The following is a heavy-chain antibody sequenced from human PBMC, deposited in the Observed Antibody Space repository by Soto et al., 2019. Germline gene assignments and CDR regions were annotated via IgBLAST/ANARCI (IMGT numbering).Heavy chain of an antibody. CDR3: ARQGRGYFDY. Sequence: PSETLSLTCTVSGGSISSSSYYWVWIRQPPGKGLEWIGSIYYSGSTYYNPSLKSRVTISVDTSKNQFSLKLSSVTAADTAVYYCARQGRGYFDYWGQGTLVTVSS. V-gene: IGHV4-39*01. CDR2: IYYSGST. CDR1: GGSISSSSYY. J-gene: IGHJ4*02.